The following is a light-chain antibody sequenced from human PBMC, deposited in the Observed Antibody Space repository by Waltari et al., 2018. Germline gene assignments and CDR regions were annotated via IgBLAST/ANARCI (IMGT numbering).Light chain of an antibody. J-gene: IGKJ4*01. CDR3: QQSYRTPPLT. CDR1: QSISGY. CDR2: ATS. Sequence: DLQMTPSPSCLSASVGDRVTITCRASQSISGYLNWYQQKPGKAPKVLIYATSRLQSGVPSRFSGSGSGTDFTLTITSLQPEDFATYYCQQSYRTPPLTFGGGTKVEIK. V-gene: IGKV1-39*01.